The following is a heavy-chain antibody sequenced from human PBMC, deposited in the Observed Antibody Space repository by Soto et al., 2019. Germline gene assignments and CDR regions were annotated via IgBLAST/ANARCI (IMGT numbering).Heavy chain of an antibody. CDR3: ARDLSTQPHRIVVGMDV. CDR1: GFIFSTYG. V-gene: IGHV3-30*03. CDR2: ISNDGSHK. Sequence: QVQLVESGGDVVQPGRSLRLSCAASGFIFSTYGIHWVRQAPGKGLEWVAIISNDGSHKYYADSVKGRFTIARDNSKNTLYLQMNSLRPEDTALYYCARDLSTQPHRIVVGMDVWGQGTTVIVSS. J-gene: IGHJ6*02. D-gene: IGHD2-15*01.